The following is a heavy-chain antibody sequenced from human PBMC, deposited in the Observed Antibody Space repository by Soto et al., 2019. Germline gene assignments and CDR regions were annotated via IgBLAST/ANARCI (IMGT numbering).Heavy chain of an antibody. Sequence: GASVKVSCKASGGTFSSYAISWVRQAPGQGLEWMGWINPNSGGTNYAQKFQGRVTMTRDTSISTAYMELSRLRSDDTAVYYCASLSRSGYYYFSGQGTLVTVSS. J-gene: IGHJ4*02. CDR3: ASLSRSGYYYF. D-gene: IGHD3-22*01. CDR1: GGTFSSYA. CDR2: INPNSGGT. V-gene: IGHV1-2*02.